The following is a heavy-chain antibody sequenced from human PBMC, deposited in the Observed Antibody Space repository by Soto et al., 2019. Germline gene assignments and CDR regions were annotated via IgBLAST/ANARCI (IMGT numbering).Heavy chain of an antibody. CDR3: ARGYCSGGSCYSFDY. CDR2: IYHSGST. Sequence: LSLTCAVSGGSISSGGYSWSWIRQPPGKGLEWIGYIYHSGSTYYNPSLKSRVTISVDRSKNQFSLKLSSVTAADTAVYYCARGYCSGGSCYSFDYWGQGTLVTVSS. CDR1: GGSISSGGYS. J-gene: IGHJ4*02. D-gene: IGHD2-15*01. V-gene: IGHV4-30-2*01.